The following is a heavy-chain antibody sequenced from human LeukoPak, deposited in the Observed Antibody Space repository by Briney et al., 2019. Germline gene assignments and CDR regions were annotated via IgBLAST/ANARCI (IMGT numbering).Heavy chain of an antibody. D-gene: IGHD3-3*01. CDR1: GGSISSYY. J-gene: IGHJ4*02. CDR3: ASGQYYDLWSGYYVD. V-gene: IGHV4-59*12. CDR2: IHYSGST. Sequence: PSETLSLTCTVSGGSISSYYWSWIRQPPGKGLEWIGFIHYSGSTNYNPSLESRVTISVDTSKNHFSLKLSSVTAADTAVYYCASGQYYDLWSGYYVDWGQGTLVTVSA.